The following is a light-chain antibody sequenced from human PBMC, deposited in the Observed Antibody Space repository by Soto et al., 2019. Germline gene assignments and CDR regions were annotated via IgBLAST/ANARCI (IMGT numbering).Light chain of an antibody. CDR1: QSVSASY. V-gene: IGKV3-20*01. Sequence: IVLTQSPGTLSLSPGERATLSCRASQSVSASYLAWYQQRPGQAPRLLIYGAYTRATGIPDRFSGSGSGTDFTLTISRLEPEDFAVYYSQQSGSSPPFTFGPGTKVDIK. CDR2: GAY. J-gene: IGKJ3*01. CDR3: QQSGSSPPFT.